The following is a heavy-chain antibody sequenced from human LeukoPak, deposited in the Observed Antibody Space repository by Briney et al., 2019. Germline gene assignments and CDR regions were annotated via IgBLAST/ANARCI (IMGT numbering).Heavy chain of an antibody. CDR1: GGSFSGYY. J-gene: IGHJ4*02. Sequence: SETLSLTCAVYGGSFSGYYWSWIRQPPGKGLEWIGEINHSGSTNYNPSLKSRVTISVDTSKNQFSLKLSSVIAADTAVYYCWGSSLDYWGQGTLVAVSS. CDR2: INHSGST. D-gene: IGHD7-27*01. CDR3: WGSSLDY. V-gene: IGHV4-34*01.